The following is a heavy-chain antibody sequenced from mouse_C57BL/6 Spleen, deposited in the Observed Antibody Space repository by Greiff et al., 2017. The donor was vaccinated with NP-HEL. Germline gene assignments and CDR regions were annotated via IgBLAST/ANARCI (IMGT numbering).Heavy chain of an antibody. V-gene: IGHV14-3*01. CDR2: IDPANGNT. CDR3: ARLDYYGSSYEYFDV. Sequence: EVNVVESVAELVRPGASVKLSCTASGFNIKNTYMHWVKQRPEQGLEWIGRIDPANGNTKYAPKFQGKATITADTSSNTAYLQLSSLTSEDTAIYYCARLDYYGSSYEYFDVWGTGTTVTVSS. D-gene: IGHD1-1*01. J-gene: IGHJ1*03. CDR1: GFNIKNTY.